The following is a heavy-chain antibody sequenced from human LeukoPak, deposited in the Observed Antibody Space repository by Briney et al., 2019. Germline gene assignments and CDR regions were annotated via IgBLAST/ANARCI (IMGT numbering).Heavy chain of an antibody. Sequence: ASVKVSCKASGFIFTKYGISWVRQAPGQGREWVGWIRGYNVDTNYAQKLQGRVTMTTDTSTTTAYMELRSLRSEATAVYYCASGWAGGPYYYYYYMDVWGKATTVTVSS. CDR2: IRGYNVDT. D-gene: IGHD5-24*01. J-gene: IGHJ6*03. CDR1: GFIFTKYG. V-gene: IGHV1-18*01. CDR3: ASGWAGGPYYYYYYMDV.